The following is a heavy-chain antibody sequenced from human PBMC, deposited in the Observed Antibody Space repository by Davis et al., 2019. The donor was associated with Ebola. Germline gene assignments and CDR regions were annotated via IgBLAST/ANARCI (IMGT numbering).Heavy chain of an antibody. CDR3: ARGWFRSYMDV. V-gene: IGHV6-1*01. CDR2: TYYNSKWYN. D-gene: IGHD6-19*01. Sequence: PSETLSLTCAIPGDSVSSNSPAWNWITQSPSRGLEWLGRTYYNSKWYNDYAASVRSRIAVNPDTSKNQFSLLLNSVTPEDTAIYYCARGWFRSYMDVWGQGTTITVSS. J-gene: IGHJ6*02. CDR1: GDSVSSNSPA.